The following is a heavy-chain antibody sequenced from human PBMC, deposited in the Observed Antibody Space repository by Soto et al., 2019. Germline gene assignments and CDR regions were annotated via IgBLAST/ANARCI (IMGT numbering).Heavy chain of an antibody. CDR2: IIPLGSSQ. V-gene: IGHV1-69*04. CDR3: ARSRDRCGGDCYSVYAAFDL. J-gene: IGHJ3*01. Sequence: QVQLVQSGAEVKKPGSLLKVSCKASGATYSPFIAYAISWLRQAPGQGLGWLGSIIPLGSSQHYAEGFQGTATISADSSTFTVSLELTNLTSDDAAVYFCARSRDRCGGDCYSVYAAFDLWGQGTAVTVSS. CDR1: GATYSPFIAYA. D-gene: IGHD2-21*02.